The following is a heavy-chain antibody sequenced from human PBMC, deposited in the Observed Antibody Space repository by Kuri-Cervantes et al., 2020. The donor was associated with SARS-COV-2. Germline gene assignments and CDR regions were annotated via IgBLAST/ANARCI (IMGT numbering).Heavy chain of an antibody. J-gene: IGHJ5*02. V-gene: IGHV4-61*01. CDR1: GGSVSSGSYY. CDR2: IYYSGST. D-gene: IGHD2-8*01. CDR3: ARVRDIVLMVYAIRGWFDP. Sequence: SETLSLTCTVSGGSVSSGSYYWSWIRQPPGKGLEWIGYIYYSGSTNYNPSLKSRVTISVDTSKNQFSLKLSSVTAADMAVYYCARVRDIVLMVYAIRGWFDPWGQGTLVTVSS.